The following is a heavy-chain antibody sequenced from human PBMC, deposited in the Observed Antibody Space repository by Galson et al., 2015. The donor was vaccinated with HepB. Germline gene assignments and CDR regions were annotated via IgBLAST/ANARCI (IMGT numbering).Heavy chain of an antibody. J-gene: IGHJ6*02. Sequence: SLRLSCAASGVNFGNYWMYGGRQAPGKGPVWVSRIKSDGTTTDYADFVKGRCTISRDNARNTLYLQMNSLRVDDTAVYYCARDNYDSTGFNAYYYYGMDVWGHGTTVTVSS. CDR2: IKSDGTTT. D-gene: IGHD3-22*01. CDR1: GVNFGNYW. V-gene: IGHV3-74*01. CDR3: ARDNYDSTGFNAYYYYGMDV.